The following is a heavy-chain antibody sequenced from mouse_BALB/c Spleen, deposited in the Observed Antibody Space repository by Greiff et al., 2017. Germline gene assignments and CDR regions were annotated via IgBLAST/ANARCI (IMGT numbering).Heavy chain of an antibody. V-gene: IGHV5-4*02. CDR1: GFTFSDYY. Sequence: EVHLVESGGGLVKPGGSLKLSCAASGFTFSDYYMYWVRQTPEKRLEWVATISDGGSYTYYPDSVKGRFTISRDNAKNNLYLQMSSLKSEDTAMYYCARVDYDQYDYAMDYWGQGTSVTVSS. CDR2: ISDGGSYT. J-gene: IGHJ4*01. D-gene: IGHD2-4*01. CDR3: ARVDYDQYDYAMDY.